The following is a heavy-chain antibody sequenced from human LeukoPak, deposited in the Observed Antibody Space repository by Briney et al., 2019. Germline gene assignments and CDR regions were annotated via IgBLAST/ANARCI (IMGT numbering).Heavy chain of an antibody. J-gene: IGHJ4*02. Sequence: PGGSLRLSCAASGFTFSSYEMNWVRQAPGKGLEWVSYISSSGSTIYYADSVKGRFTIPRDNAKNSLYLQMNSLRAEDTAVYYCARDSPIAVAGTYFDCWGQGTLVTVSS. CDR1: GFTFSSYE. D-gene: IGHD6-19*01. CDR3: ARDSPIAVAGTYFDC. CDR2: ISSSGSTI. V-gene: IGHV3-48*03.